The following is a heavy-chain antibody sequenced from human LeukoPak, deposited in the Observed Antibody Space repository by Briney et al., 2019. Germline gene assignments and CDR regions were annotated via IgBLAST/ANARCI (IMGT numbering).Heavy chain of an antibody. J-gene: IGHJ5*02. Sequence: SETLSLTCAVSGDSISSGGYSWSWIRQPPGKGLEWIGYVYHSGSTYYNPSLKSRVTISVDRSKSQFPLKLTSVTAADTAVYYCAGVVGTGGVWFDPWGQGTLVTVSS. CDR2: VYHSGST. D-gene: IGHD2-21*02. V-gene: IGHV4-30-2*01. CDR1: GDSISSGGYS. CDR3: AGVVGTGGVWFDP.